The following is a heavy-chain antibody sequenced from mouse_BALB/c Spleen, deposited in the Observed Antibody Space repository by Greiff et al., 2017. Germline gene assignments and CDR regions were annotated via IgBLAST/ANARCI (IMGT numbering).Heavy chain of an antibody. J-gene: IGHJ4*01. Sequence: EVQLQQSGPGLVKPSQSLSLTCTVTGYSITSDYAWNWIRQFPGNKLEWMGYISYSGSTSYNPSLKSRISITRDTSKNQFFLQLNSVTTEDTATYYCAIDAMDYWGQGTSVTVSS. CDR2: ISYSGST. V-gene: IGHV3-2*02. CDR1: GYSITSDYA. CDR3: AIDAMDY.